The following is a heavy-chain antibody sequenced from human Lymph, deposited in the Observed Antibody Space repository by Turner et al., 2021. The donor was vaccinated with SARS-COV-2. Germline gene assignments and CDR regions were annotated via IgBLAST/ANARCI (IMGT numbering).Heavy chain of an antibody. CDR3: AKGVRGAMIVVVIPYFDY. Sequence: EVQLLESGGGLVQPGGSLRLFGAASAFTFSSYDMSWVRQAPGKGLEWVAAISGSGGDTYYADYVKGRFTISRDNSKNTLYLQMNSLRAEDTAVYYCAKGVRGAMIVVVIPYFDYWGQGTLVTVSS. CDR1: AFTFSSYD. V-gene: IGHV3-23*01. CDR2: ISGSGGDT. D-gene: IGHD3-22*01. J-gene: IGHJ4*02.